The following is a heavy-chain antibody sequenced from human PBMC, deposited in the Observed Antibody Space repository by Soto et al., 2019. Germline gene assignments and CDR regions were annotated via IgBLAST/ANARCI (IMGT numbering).Heavy chain of an antibody. V-gene: IGHV4-4*07. CDR3: ARDRTYYYDSSGFPMDV. CDR2: IYTSGST. Sequence: SETLSLTCTVSGGSISSYYWSWIRQPAGKGLEWIGRIYTSGSTNYNPSLKSRVTMSVDTSKNQFSLKLSSVTAADTAVYYCARDRTYYYDSSGFPMDVWGQGTTVTVSS. CDR1: GGSISSYY. J-gene: IGHJ6*02. D-gene: IGHD3-22*01.